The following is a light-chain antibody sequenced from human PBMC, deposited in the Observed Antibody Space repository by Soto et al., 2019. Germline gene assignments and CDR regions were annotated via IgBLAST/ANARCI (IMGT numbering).Light chain of an antibody. J-gene: IGKJ1*01. V-gene: IGKV1-5*01. CDR1: QSIRHY. CDR2: GAS. CDR3: QHHNSYSQT. Sequence: DIQMTQSPPTLSASVGDRVTITCRASQSIRHYLAWYQQMPGKAPKLLIYGASTLQSGVPSRFSGSGSGTEFTLTISSLQPDDFGNYFCQHHNSYSQTFGQGTKVELQ.